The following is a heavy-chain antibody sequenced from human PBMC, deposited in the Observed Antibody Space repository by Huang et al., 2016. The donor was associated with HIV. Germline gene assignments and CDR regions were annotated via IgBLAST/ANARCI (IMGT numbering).Heavy chain of an antibody. CDR3: ATVDYYDTSGPQRGYFDN. V-gene: IGHV1-69*01. D-gene: IGHD3-22*01. J-gene: IGHJ4*02. Sequence: QVQLVQSGAEVKKPGSSVKVSCKASGGSFRNFAIGWVRQAPGQGLEWMGGITPTLGTANYAQKFQGGVTIIADESTSTAYMELSSLRSEDTAVYYCATVDYYDTSGPQRGYFDNWGQGTLVTVSS. CDR1: GGSFRNFA. CDR2: ITPTLGTA.